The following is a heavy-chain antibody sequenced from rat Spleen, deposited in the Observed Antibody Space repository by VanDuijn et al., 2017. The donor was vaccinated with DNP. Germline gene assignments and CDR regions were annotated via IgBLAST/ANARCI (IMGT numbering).Heavy chain of an antibody. J-gene: IGHJ2*01. V-gene: IGHV5-7*01. CDR3: ARPDY. CDR2: ISYDGSST. CDR1: GFTFSDYN. Sequence: EVQLVESGGGLVQPGRSLNLSCVGSGFTFSDYNMAWVRQAPKKGLEWVATISYDGSSTHYRDSVKGRFTVSRDNAKSTLYLQMDSLRSEDTATYYCARPDYWGQGVMVTVSS.